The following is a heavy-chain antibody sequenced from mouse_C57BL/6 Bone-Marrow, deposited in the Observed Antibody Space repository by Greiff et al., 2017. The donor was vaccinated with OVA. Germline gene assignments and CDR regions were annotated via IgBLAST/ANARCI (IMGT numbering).Heavy chain of an antibody. V-gene: IGHV10-1*01. Sequence: EVHLVQSGGGLVQPKGSLKLSCEASGYRFNTYAMNWVRQAPGKGLEWVASISSNSNNNATYHAVTVKDRFTIYRDDSESMLYLQMNNLKSEDSAMYYCVRQYYCSSYWYFDVWGTGTTVTVSS. CDR2: ISSNSNNNAT. J-gene: IGHJ1*03. D-gene: IGHD1-1*01. CDR3: VRQYYCSSYWYFDV. CDR1: GYRFNTYA.